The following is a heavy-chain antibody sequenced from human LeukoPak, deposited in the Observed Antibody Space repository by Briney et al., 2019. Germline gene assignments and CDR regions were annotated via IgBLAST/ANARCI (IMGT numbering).Heavy chain of an antibody. CDR3: ARDDSSGPQVY. CDR2: INPSGGST. D-gene: IGHD3-22*01. V-gene: IGHV1-46*01. J-gene: IGHJ4*02. Sequence: ASVKVSXKASGYTFSSYYMHWVRQAPGQGLEWMGIINPSGGSTKYAQKLQGRVTMTSDTSTGTVYMELSSLRSEDTAVYYCARDDSSGPQVYWGQGTLVTVSS. CDR1: GYTFSSYY.